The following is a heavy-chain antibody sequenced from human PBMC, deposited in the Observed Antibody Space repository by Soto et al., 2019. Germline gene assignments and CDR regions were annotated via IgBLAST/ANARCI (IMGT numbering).Heavy chain of an antibody. CDR1: GYIFTSYR. CDR2: IYPGDSDT. V-gene: IGHV5-51*01. J-gene: IGHJ4*02. D-gene: IGHD6-19*01. Sequence: PGEPLEIYCKGSGYIFTSYRIGWVRQMPGKGLEWMGIIYPGDSDTRYSPSFQGQVTISADKSISTAYLQWSSLEASDTTMYYCVSRAVAGTNPAYYFDYWGQGTLVTVSS. CDR3: VSRAVAGTNPAYYFDY.